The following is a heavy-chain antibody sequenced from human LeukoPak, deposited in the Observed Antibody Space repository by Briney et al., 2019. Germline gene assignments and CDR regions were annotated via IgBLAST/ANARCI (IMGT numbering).Heavy chain of an antibody. CDR2: MNPINGNT. V-gene: IGHV1-8*01. D-gene: IGHD3-22*01. CDR1: GFTFTNYD. J-gene: IGHJ5*02. CDR3: ARSVVDYYDSSGYGWFDP. Sequence: ASVKVSCKATGFTFTNYDINWVRQATGQGLEWMGWMNPINGNTGYAQKFQGRVTMTRDTSISTAYMELSSLRSEDTAVYYCARSVVDYYDSSGYGWFDPWGQGTLVTVSS.